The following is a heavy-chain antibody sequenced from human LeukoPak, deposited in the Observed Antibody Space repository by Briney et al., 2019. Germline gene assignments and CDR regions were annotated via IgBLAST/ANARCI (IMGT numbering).Heavy chain of an antibody. CDR2: IKQDGIEK. J-gene: IGHJ4*02. D-gene: IGHD3-10*01. V-gene: IGHV3-7*03. CDR1: GFTFSNYW. CDR3: AKDWGIWFGELFWFDY. Sequence: GGSLRLSCAASGFTFSNYWMTWVRQASGKGLEWVANIKQDGIEKYYVDSVKGRFTISRDNAKNSLYLQMNSLRAEDTALYYCAKDWGIWFGELFWFDYWGQGTLVTVSS.